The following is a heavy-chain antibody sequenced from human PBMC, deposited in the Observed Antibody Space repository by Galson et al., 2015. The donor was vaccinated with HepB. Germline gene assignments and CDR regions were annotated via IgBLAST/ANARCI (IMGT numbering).Heavy chain of an antibody. J-gene: IGHJ4*02. V-gene: IGHV3-49*04. CDR3: TRVGGYYYDSSGYYDASSLDY. CDR2: IRSKAYGGTT. Sequence: SLRLSCAASGFTFSSYSMNWVRQAPGKGLEWVGFIRSKAYGGTTEYAASVKGRFTISRDDSKSIAYLQMNSLKTEDTAVYYCTRVGGYYYDSSGYYDASSLDYWGQGTLVTVSS. CDR1: GFTFSSYS. D-gene: IGHD3-22*01.